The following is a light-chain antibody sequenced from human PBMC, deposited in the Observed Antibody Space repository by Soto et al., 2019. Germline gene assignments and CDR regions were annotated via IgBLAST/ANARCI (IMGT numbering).Light chain of an antibody. Sequence: DIQVIQSPSSLSASVGDRVAITCRANEKMTRYLNWYQQKPGKAPKLLIYAASNLQSGVPSRFSGSGSGADFILTISSLQPEDSATYYCQQSYSTPRTFGQGTKVDIK. V-gene: IGKV1-39*01. CDR1: EKMTRY. CDR2: AAS. CDR3: QQSYSTPRT. J-gene: IGKJ1*01.